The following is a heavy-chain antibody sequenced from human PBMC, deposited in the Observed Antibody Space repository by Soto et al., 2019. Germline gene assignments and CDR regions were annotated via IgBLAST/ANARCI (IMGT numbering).Heavy chain of an antibody. Sequence: QVQLQEAGPGLVKPSQTLSLTCTVSGGSISSGDYYWSWIRQPPGKGLEWIGYIYYSGSTYYNPSLKSRVTISVDTATNQFSLKLSSVTAEDTAVYYCASFKWRCGMDVWGKGTTVTVSS. CDR1: GGSISSGDYY. V-gene: IGHV4-30-4*01. CDR3: ASFKWRCGMDV. D-gene: IGHD2-15*01. CDR2: IYYSGST. J-gene: IGHJ6*04.